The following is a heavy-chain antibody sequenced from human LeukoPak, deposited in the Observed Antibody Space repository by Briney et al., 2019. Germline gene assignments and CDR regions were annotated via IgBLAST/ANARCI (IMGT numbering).Heavy chain of an antibody. CDR1: GFNVSNNY. CDR2: IYRGGST. J-gene: IGHJ4*02. D-gene: IGHD6-13*01. Sequence: GGSLRLSCAASGFNVSNNYMSWVRPAPGKGLEWVSVIYRGGSTYYADSVKGRFIMSRDNSKNTVYLQMDSLRAEDTAVCYCARDRGAAAGNWGQGTLVTVSS. CDR3: ARDRGAAAGN. V-gene: IGHV3-53*01.